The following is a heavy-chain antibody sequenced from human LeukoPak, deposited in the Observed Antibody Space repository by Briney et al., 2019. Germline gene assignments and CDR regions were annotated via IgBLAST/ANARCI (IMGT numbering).Heavy chain of an antibody. CDR1: GGSFSGYY. J-gene: IGHJ5*02. CDR3: AREGRHYDSSGYYR. Sequence: SETLSLTCAVYGGSFSGYYWSWIRQPPGKGLEWIGEINHSGSTNYNPSLKSRVTISVDTSKNQFSLKLSSVTAADTAVYYCAREGRHYDSSGYYRWGQGTLVTVSS. V-gene: IGHV4-34*01. CDR2: INHSGST. D-gene: IGHD3-22*01.